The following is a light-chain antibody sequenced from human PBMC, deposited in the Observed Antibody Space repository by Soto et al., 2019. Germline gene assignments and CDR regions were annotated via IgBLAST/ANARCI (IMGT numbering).Light chain of an antibody. CDR1: QGISTW. Sequence: DMRINQPQSAVSANIVDIVTISSRASQGISTWLAWYQQKPGKAPKLLIYGASSLQSGVPSRFSGSGSGTDFAHTIGLRSRDSFATDYCIQGTSFPTAFDQGTRLEIK. J-gene: IGKJ5*01. CDR3: IQGTSFPTA. CDR2: GAS. V-gene: IGKV1D-12*01.